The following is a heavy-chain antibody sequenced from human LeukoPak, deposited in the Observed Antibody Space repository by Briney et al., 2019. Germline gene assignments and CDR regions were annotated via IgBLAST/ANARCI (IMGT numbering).Heavy chain of an antibody. CDR1: GGSISSGSYY. D-gene: IGHD3-22*01. V-gene: IGHV4-61*01. CDR2: IYYSGST. CDR3: ARATPEYYYDSSGYPFPDY. Sequence: SEALSLTCTVSGGSISSGSYYWSWIRQPPGKGLEWIGYIYYSGSTNYNPSLKSRVTISVDTSKNQFSLKLSSVTAADTAVYYCARATPEYYYDSSGYPFPDYWGQGTLVTVSS. J-gene: IGHJ4*02.